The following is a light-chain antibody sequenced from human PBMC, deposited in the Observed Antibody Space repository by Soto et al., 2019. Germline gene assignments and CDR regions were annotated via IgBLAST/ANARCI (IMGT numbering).Light chain of an antibody. CDR1: QSVSRY. J-gene: IGKJ1*01. CDR2: DAS. CDR3: QQYVNWHT. V-gene: IGKV3-11*01. Sequence: EIVLTQSPATLSLSPGDGATLSFRASQSVSRYLAWYQQKPGEAPRLLIHDASNRATGIPARLSGSGSGTDFTLTIRSLEAEYSAVYYCQQYVNWHTFDQGTKVEIK.